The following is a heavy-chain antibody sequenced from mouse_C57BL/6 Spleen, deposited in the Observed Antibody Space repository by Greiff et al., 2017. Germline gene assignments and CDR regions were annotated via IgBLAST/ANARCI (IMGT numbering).Heavy chain of an antibody. CDR2: IDPETGGT. CDR3: TRHYYGRNYYAMDY. CDR1: GYTFTDYE. J-gene: IGHJ4*01. D-gene: IGHD1-1*01. V-gene: IGHV1-15*01. Sequence: QVQLQQSGAELVRPGASVTLSCKASGYTFTDYEMHWVKQTPVHGLEWIGAIDPETGGTAYNQKFKGKAIPTADKSSSTAYMELRSLTSEDSAVYYCTRHYYGRNYYAMDYWGQGTSVTVSS.